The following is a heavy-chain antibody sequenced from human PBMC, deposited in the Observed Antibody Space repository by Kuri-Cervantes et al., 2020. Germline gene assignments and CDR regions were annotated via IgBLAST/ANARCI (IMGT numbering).Heavy chain of an antibody. CDR3: ARFMGDTYDDAFDL. D-gene: IGHD2-21*02. V-gene: IGHV3-23*01. Sequence: GESLKISCAASGFTFNNFAINWVRQAPGKGLEWVSGIVDSGGVTYYTDSVKGRFTISRHNSKNTVYLQMNSLRSEDTAVYHCARFMGDTYDDAFDLWGQGTMVTVSS. CDR1: GFTFNNFA. J-gene: IGHJ3*01. CDR2: IVDSGGVT.